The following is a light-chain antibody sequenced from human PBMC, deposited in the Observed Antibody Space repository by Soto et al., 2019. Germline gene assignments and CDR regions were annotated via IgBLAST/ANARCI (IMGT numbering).Light chain of an antibody. J-gene: IGKJ5*01. Sequence: VMMTQTTLSLSMAPGQPACISCKSSQSLLHITGETFLFWYLQKPGQSPQLLIYEVSTRVSGVPDRFSGSGSGTDFTLEISRVETDDVGIYYCMQSTQLPPTFGQGTRLEIK. CDR1: QSLLHITGETF. CDR2: EVS. V-gene: IGKV2D-29*02. CDR3: MQSTQLPPT.